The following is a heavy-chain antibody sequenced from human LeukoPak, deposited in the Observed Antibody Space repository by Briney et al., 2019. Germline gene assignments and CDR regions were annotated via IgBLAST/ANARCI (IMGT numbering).Heavy chain of an antibody. V-gene: IGHV3-30-3*01. D-gene: IGHD3-10*01. CDR1: GFTFRSYA. CDR3: ARELLKRFGELLGPHDY. Sequence: GGSLRLSCEASGFTFRSYAMTWVRQAPGKGLEWVAVISYDGSNKYYADSVKGRFTISRDNSKNTLYLQMNSLRAEDTAVYYCARELLKRFGELLGPHDYWGQGTLVTVSS. CDR2: ISYDGSNK. J-gene: IGHJ4*02.